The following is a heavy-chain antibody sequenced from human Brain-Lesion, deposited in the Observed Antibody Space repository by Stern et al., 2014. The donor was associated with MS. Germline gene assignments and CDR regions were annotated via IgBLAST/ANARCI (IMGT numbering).Heavy chain of an antibody. J-gene: IGHJ3*02. CDR3: ATDLQQPLVDTFDI. Sequence: VQLVESGAEVEKPGASVKVSCKGSGYTLTDLSMHWVRQAPGKGLEWMGGFDPEDGESIYEQKFQGRVTMTEDTSTDTAYMELSSLRSEDTAIYYCATDLQQPLVDTFDIWGQGTMVTVSS. V-gene: IGHV1-24*01. D-gene: IGHD6-13*01. CDR1: GYTLTDLS. CDR2: FDPEDGES.